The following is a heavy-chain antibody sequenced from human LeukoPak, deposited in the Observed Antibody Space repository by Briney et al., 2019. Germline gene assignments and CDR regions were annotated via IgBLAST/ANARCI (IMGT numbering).Heavy chain of an antibody. CDR3: ARGDDIVVVVAKPIDY. CDR2: IIPIFGTA. D-gene: IGHD2-15*01. V-gene: IGHV1-69*06. Sequence: GASVKVSCKASGYTFTSYGISWVRQAPGQGLEWMGGIIPIFGTANYAQKFQGRVTITADKSTSTAYMELSRLRSDDTAVYYCARGDDIVVVVAKPIDYWGQGTLVTVSS. J-gene: IGHJ4*02. CDR1: GYTFTSYG.